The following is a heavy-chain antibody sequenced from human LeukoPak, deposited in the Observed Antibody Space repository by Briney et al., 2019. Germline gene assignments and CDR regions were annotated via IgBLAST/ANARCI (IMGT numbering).Heavy chain of an antibody. Sequence: PSGTLSLTCGVSGGSISGTNWWSWVRPPPGQGLEWIGEISLAGQTNYNPSLNGRVTMSLDKSSNQLSLHLTSVTAADTATYFCSRESRPFCPFGYWGQGTLVIVSS. D-gene: IGHD2-2*01. CDR1: GGSISGTNW. V-gene: IGHV4-4*02. CDR3: SRESRPFCPFGY. CDR2: ISLAGQT. J-gene: IGHJ4*02.